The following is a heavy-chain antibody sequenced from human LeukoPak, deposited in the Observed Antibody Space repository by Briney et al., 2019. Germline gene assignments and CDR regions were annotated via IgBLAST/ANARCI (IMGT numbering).Heavy chain of an antibody. V-gene: IGHV3-23*01. Sequence: PGGSLRLSCAASGFTFSSYAMSWVRQAPGKGLEWVSAISGSGGSTYYADSVKGRFTISRDNSKNTLSLQMNSLRAEDTAIYYCAKALIYDYWIVEYFDSWGQGTLVTVSS. CDR2: ISGSGGST. CDR3: AKALIYDYWIVEYFDS. J-gene: IGHJ4*02. CDR1: GFTFSSYA. D-gene: IGHD3-3*01.